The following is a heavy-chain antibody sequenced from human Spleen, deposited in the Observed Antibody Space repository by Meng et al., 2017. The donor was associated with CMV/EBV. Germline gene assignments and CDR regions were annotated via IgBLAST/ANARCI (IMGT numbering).Heavy chain of an antibody. CDR2: IYDSGST. V-gene: IGHV4-59*01. CDR3: ARERGGSYWGFDY. Sequence: GSLRLSCTVSSGSISSSYWSWIRQHPGKGLEWIGHIYDSGSTNYNPSLKSRVTMSVDTSKNQFSLKLTSVTAADTAVYYCARERGGSYWGFDYWGQGTLVTVSS. J-gene: IGHJ4*02. D-gene: IGHD2-21*01. CDR1: SGSISSSY.